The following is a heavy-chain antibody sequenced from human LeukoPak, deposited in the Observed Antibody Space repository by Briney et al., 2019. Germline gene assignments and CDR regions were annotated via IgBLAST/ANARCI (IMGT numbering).Heavy chain of an antibody. CDR2: IYYSGST. CDR3: ASPGSYSTTWYGGY. Sequence: PSETLSLTCTVSGGSISSSSYYWGWIRQPPGKGLEWIGSIYYSGSTYYNPSLKSRVTISVDTSKNQFSLKLSSVTAADTAVYYCASPGSYSTTWYGGYWGQGTLVTVSS. CDR1: GGSISSSSYY. D-gene: IGHD6-13*01. V-gene: IGHV4-39*07. J-gene: IGHJ4*02.